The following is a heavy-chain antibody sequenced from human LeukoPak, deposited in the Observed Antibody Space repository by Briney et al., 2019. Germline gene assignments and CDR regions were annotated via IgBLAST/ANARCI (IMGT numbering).Heavy chain of an antibody. CDR3: AKLSGGAARPVAFDI. J-gene: IGHJ3*02. CDR2: ISYDGSNK. D-gene: IGHD6-6*01. Sequence: LPGRSLRLSCAASGFTFSSYGMHWVRQAPGKGLEWVAVISYDGSNKYYADYVKGRFTISRDNSKNTLYLQMNSLRAEDTAVYYCAKLSGGAARPVAFDIWGQGTMVTVSS. V-gene: IGHV3-30*18. CDR1: GFTFSSYG.